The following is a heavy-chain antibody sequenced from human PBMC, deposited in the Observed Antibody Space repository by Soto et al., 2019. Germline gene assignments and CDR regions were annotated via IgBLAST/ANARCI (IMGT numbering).Heavy chain of an antibody. Sequence: QITLKESGPPRVNPTQTLTLTCAFSGFSATSSGVGVAWLRPPPGKALEWLAVIYWDDADQYRPSLKTRHTTTKVTSQHLLVLTMTNMDPAATGTYYCARLIRGALAYYSASRGQRTPVTLTS. J-gene: IGHJ4*02. D-gene: IGHD3-10*01. CDR2: IYWDDAD. CDR3: ARLIRGALAYYSAS. CDR1: GFSATSSGVG. V-gene: IGHV2-5*02.